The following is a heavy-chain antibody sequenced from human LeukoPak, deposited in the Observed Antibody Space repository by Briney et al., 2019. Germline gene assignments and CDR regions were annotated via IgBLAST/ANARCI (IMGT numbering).Heavy chain of an antibody. CDR3: ARDSIPGAFIAAAGKDY. CDR2: ISAYNGNT. J-gene: IGHJ4*02. D-gene: IGHD6-13*01. V-gene: IGHV1-18*01. Sequence: ASVKVSCKASGYTFTSYGISWVRQAPGQGLEWMGWISAYNGNTNYAQKLQGRVTMTTDTSTSTAYMELRSLRSDETAVYYCARDSIPGAFIAAAGKDYWGQGTLVTVSS. CDR1: GYTFTSYG.